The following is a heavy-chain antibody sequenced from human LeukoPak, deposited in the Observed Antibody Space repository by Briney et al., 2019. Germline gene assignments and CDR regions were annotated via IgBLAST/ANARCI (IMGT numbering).Heavy chain of an antibody. J-gene: IGHJ4*02. V-gene: IGHV3-30*18. CDR3: AKQISSSWYYFDY. D-gene: IGHD6-13*01. CDR2: ISYDGSNK. Sequence: GGSLRLSCAASGFTFRSFGMHWVRQAPGKGLEWVAVISYDGSNKYYADSVKGRFTISRDNSKNTLYLQMNSLRAEDTAVYYCAKQISSSWYYFDYWGQGTLVTVSS. CDR1: GFTFRSFG.